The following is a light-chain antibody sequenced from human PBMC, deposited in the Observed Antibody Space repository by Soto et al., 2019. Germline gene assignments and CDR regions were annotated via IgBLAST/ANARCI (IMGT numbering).Light chain of an antibody. Sequence: QSAVTQPPSASWSPGQSVTISCTGTKNDVGFYDFVSWYQHHPGKAPRLIIYEVVQRPSGVPDRFSGSKSGNTASLTVSGLQAADEADYFCKSYAGSNTYVFGRGTKVTVL. CDR1: KNDVGFYDF. CDR3: KSYAGSNTYV. CDR2: EVV. V-gene: IGLV2-8*01. J-gene: IGLJ1*01.